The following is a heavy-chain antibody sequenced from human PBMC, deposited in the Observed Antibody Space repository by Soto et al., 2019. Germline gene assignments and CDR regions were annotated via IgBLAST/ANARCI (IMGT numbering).Heavy chain of an antibody. CDR2: ISYDGCNK. Sequence: GGSLRLSCAASGFTFSSYAMHWVRQAPGKGLEWVAVISYDGCNKYYADSVKGRFTISRDNSKNTLYLQMNSLRAEDTAVYYCARDRKGQLLGVLDYWGQGTLVTVSS. J-gene: IGHJ4*02. V-gene: IGHV3-30-3*01. CDR1: GFTFSSYA. CDR3: ARDRKGQLLGVLDY. D-gene: IGHD2-2*01.